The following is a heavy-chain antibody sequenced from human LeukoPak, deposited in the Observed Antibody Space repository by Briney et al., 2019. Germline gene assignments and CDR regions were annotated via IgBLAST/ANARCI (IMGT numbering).Heavy chain of an antibody. CDR1: GHNFIGYW. CDR2: IYPYDSKT. D-gene: IGHD4-17*01. Sequence: GESLKISCKGSGHNFIGYWIGWVRQMPGKGLEWMGIIYPYDSKTKYSPSFQGQVTFSADKSISIAYLQWSSLKASDTAMYYCARSGDYHAFDIWGQGTMVTVSS. V-gene: IGHV5-51*01. J-gene: IGHJ3*02. CDR3: ARSGDYHAFDI.